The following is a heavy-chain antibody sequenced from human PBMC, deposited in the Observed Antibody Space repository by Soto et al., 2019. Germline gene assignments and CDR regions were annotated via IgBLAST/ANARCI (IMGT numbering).Heavy chain of an antibody. V-gene: IGHV4-39*07. CDR2: IYYSGST. CDR1: GGSISSSSYY. Sequence: SETLSLTCTVSGGSISSSSYYWGWIRQPPGKGLEWSGSIYYSGSTYYNPSLKSRVTISVDTSKNQFSLKLTSVTAADTAVYYCARGTAFSGYDLDYWAQGTLVTVSS. J-gene: IGHJ4*02. CDR3: ARGTAFSGYDLDY. D-gene: IGHD3-22*01.